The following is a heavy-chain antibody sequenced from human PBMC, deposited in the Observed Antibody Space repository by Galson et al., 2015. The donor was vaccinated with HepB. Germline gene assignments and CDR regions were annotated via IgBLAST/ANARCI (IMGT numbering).Heavy chain of an antibody. CDR3: ARARGGIQLWSNAFDY. D-gene: IGHD5-18*01. CDR1: GFTFSSYG. J-gene: IGHJ4*02. V-gene: IGHV3-33*01. Sequence: SLRLSCAASGFTFSSYGMHWVRQAPGKGLEWVAVIWYDGSNKYYADSVKGRFTISRDNSKNTLYLQMNSLRAEDTAVYYCARARGGIQLWSNAFDYWGQGTLVTVSS. CDR2: IWYDGSNK.